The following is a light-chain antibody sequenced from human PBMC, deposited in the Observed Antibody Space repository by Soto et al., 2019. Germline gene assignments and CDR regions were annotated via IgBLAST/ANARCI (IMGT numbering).Light chain of an antibody. CDR2: GDS. Sequence: QSVLTQPPSVSGAPGQRVTISCTGSSFNIGRGYDVHWYQQFPGSAPRLLLSGDSNRPSGVPDRFSSSRSGTSASLAITGLQAEDEADYYCQTFDSSLTISWVFGGGTKLTVL. CDR3: QTFDSSLTISWV. V-gene: IGLV1-40*01. CDR1: SFNIGRGYD. J-gene: IGLJ3*02.